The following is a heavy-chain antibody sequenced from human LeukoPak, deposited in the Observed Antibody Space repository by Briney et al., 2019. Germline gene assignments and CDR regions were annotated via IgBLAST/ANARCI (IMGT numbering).Heavy chain of an antibody. D-gene: IGHD2-21*02. CDR2: IYTSGST. Sequence: SETLSLTCTASGGSISSYYWSWIRQPAGKGLEWIGRIYTSGSTNYNPSLKSRVTMSVDTSKNQFSLKLSSVTAADTAVYYCARQRTSMVVTARNWFDPWGQGTLVTVSS. CDR1: GGSISSYY. CDR3: ARQRTSMVVTARNWFDP. V-gene: IGHV4-4*07. J-gene: IGHJ5*02.